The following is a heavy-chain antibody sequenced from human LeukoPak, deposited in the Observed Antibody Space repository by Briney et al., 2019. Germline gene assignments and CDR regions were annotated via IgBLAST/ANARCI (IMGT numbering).Heavy chain of an antibody. CDR2: INPNSGGT. V-gene: IGHV1-2*02. Sequence: ASVKVSCKASGYTFTGYYMHWVRQAPGQGLEWMGWINPNSGGTNYAQKFQGRVTMTRDTSISTAYMELSRLRSDDTAVYYCARFRYNWNGFDYWGQGTLATVSS. J-gene: IGHJ4*02. CDR3: ARFRYNWNGFDY. CDR1: GYTFTGYY. D-gene: IGHD1-20*01.